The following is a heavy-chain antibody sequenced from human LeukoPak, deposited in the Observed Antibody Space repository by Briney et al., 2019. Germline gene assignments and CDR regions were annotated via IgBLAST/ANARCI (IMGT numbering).Heavy chain of an antibody. Sequence: GSSVKVSCKAYGGTFNKNSITWVRQAPGQGLEWMGGVIPVLGSEKYAQKFQGRVTITTDESTSTAYMELSSLRSEDTAVYYCASSMTTISPTRVSCYYHYMAVWGKGTSVTVSS. V-gene: IGHV1-69*16. CDR2: VIPVLGSE. CDR3: ASSMTTISPTRVSCYYHYMAV. CDR1: GGTFNKNS. J-gene: IGHJ6*03. D-gene: IGHD5-24*01.